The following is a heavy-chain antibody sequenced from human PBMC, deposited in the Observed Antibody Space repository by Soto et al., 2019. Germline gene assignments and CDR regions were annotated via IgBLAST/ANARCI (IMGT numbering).Heavy chain of an antibody. Sequence: PSETLSLTCVVSGGSISSSNWWSWVRLPPGKGLEWIGQIYHSGSTNYNPSLKSRVTMSVDASRNLFSLKLSSVTAADTAVYFCTRSHYFDYWGQGALVTVSS. CDR2: IYHSGST. CDR1: GGSISSSNW. CDR3: TRSHYFDY. V-gene: IGHV4-4*02. J-gene: IGHJ4*02.